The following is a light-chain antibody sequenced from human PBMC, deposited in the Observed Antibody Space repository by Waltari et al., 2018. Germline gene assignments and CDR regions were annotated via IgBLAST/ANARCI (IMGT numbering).Light chain of an antibody. Sequence: QSALTQPRSVSGSPGQSVTISCTGTSSDVGGYNYVAWYQQHPGKAPKLMIYDVHKPPSGVPDRLSGSKSGNTASLPISGLLGEDEADYYCCSYAATYTVLFGGGTKLTVL. CDR3: CSYAATYTVL. J-gene: IGLJ2*01. CDR1: SSDVGGYNY. CDR2: DVH. V-gene: IGLV2-11*01.